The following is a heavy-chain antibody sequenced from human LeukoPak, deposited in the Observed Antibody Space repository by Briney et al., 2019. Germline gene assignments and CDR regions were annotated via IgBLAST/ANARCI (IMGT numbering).Heavy chain of an antibody. D-gene: IGHD3-10*01. Sequence: GGSLKLSCAASGFAFSSYTMQWVRQAPGKGLQWVSSISGGSSRTTYIYYEDSVKGRFTISRDNGKNSLYLQMNSLRAEDTAFYYCATDSAGRSYFDYWGQGTLVTVSS. CDR2: ISGGSSRTTYI. CDR1: GFAFSSYT. J-gene: IGHJ4*02. V-gene: IGHV3-21*06. CDR3: ATDSAGRSYFDY.